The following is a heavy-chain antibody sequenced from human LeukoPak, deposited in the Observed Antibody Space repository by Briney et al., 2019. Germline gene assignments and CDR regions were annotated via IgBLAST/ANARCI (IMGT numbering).Heavy chain of an antibody. D-gene: IGHD2-21*01. J-gene: IGHJ4*02. V-gene: IGHV3-7*03. CDR2: IKQDGSEK. CDR1: GFTLSGYW. CDR3: VVIPPNY. Sequence: GGSLRLSCAASGFTLSGYWMSWVRQAPGKGLERVANIKQDGSEKYYVDSVKGRFTISRDNAKNSLYLQMNSLRAEDTAVYYCVVIPPNYWGQGTLVTVSS.